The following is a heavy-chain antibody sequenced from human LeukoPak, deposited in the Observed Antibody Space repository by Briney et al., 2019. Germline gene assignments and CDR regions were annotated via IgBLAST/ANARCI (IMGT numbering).Heavy chain of an antibody. CDR1: GYTFTSYY. CDR2: INPSGGST. V-gene: IGHV1-46*01. CDR3: ARGSSLTIFDSYYFDY. J-gene: IGHJ4*02. D-gene: IGHD3-3*01. Sequence: ASVKVSCKASGYTFTSYYMHWVRQAPGQGLEWMGIINPSGGSTSYAQKFQGGVTMTRDTSTSTVYMELSSLRSEDTAVYYCARGSSLTIFDSYYFDYWGQGTLVTVSS.